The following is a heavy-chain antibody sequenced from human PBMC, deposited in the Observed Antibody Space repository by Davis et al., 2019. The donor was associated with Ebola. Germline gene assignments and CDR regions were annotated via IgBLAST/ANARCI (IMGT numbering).Heavy chain of an antibody. V-gene: IGHV3-74*01. Sequence: GESLKISCAASGFTFSSSWIHWVRQAPGKGLVWVARIRSDGSSTIYADSVEGRFTISRHNSKNTLYLQMNSLRAEDTAVYYCAGATYYYYGMDVWGQGTTVTVSS. CDR2: IRSDGSST. J-gene: IGHJ6*02. CDR3: AGATYYYYGMDV. CDR1: GFTFSSSW. D-gene: IGHD1-26*01.